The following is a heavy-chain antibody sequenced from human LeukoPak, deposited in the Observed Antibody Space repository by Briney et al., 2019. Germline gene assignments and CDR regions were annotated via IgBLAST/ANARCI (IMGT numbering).Heavy chain of an antibody. D-gene: IGHD2-2*01. CDR2: ISGSGGST. CDR3: ANGLQGYCSSTSCSNFDY. V-gene: IGHV3-23*01. J-gene: IGHJ4*02. CDR1: GFTFSNFW. Sequence: GGSLRLSCTASGFTFSNFWMGWVRQAPGKGLEWVSAISGSGGSTYDADSVKGRFTISRDNSKNTLYLQMNSLRAEDTAVYYCANGLQGYCSSTSCSNFDYWGQGTLVTVSS.